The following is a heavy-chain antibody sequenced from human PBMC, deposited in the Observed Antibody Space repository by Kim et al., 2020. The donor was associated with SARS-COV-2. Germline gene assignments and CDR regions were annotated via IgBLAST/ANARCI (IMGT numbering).Heavy chain of an antibody. CDR1: GGSIGTYKW. J-gene: IGHJ6*02. CDR3: AGPRTPSDYYYGMEV. V-gene: IGHV4-4*02. Sequence: SETLSLTCVVSGGSIGTYKWWSWVRQPPGKGLEWIGDDYHSETTTYNPSLESRVTISVDKSKNQFSLKLTSVTAADTAVYYCAGPRTPSDYYYGMEVWGQGTAVTVSS. CDR2: DYHSETT.